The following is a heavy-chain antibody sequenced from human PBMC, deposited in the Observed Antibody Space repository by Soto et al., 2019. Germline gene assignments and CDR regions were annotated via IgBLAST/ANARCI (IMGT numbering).Heavy chain of an antibody. D-gene: IGHD3-9*01. Sequence: AGGSLRLSCAASGFTFSSYSMNWVRQAPGKGLEWVSYISSSSSTIYYADSVKGRFTISRDNAKNSLYLQMNSLRAEDTAVYYCARAAYYDILTGSPAEYLQHWGQGTLVTVSS. CDR1: GFTFSSYS. V-gene: IGHV3-48*01. CDR2: ISSSSSTI. CDR3: ARAAYYDILTGSPAEYLQH. J-gene: IGHJ1*01.